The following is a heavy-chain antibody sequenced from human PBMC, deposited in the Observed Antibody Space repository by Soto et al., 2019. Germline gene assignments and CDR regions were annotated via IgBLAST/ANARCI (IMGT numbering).Heavy chain of an antibody. CDR1: GYTLTELS. Sequence: ASVKVSCKVSGYTLTELSMHWVRQAPGKGLEWMGGFDPEDGETIYAQKFQGRVTMTEDTSTDTAYMELSSLRSEDTAVYYCATIFCTNGVGGRGVFLDPGGKGPRVTVPS. CDR3: ATIFCTNGVGGRGVFLDP. D-gene: IGHD2-8*01. V-gene: IGHV1-24*01. J-gene: IGHJ5*02. CDR2: FDPEDGET.